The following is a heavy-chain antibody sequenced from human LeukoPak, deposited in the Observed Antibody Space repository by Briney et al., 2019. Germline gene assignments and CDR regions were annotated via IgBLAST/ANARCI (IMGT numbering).Heavy chain of an antibody. CDR3: ARDSDSASEWGPFDP. Sequence: HSQTLSLTYAISGDSVSSSASWNWIRQSPSRGLEWLGRTYYRSKWSSDYAKSVKSRITISADTSKNQFSLQLDSVIPEDTAVYYCARDSDSASEWGPFDPWGQGTLVTVSS. CDR2: TYYRSKWSS. V-gene: IGHV6-1*01. J-gene: IGHJ5*02. CDR1: GDSVSSSAS. D-gene: IGHD6-6*01.